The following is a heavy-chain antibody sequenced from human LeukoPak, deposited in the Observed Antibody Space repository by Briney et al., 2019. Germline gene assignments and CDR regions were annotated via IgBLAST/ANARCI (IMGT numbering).Heavy chain of an antibody. D-gene: IGHD2-15*01. CDR2: INTNTGNP. Sequence: GASVKVSCKASGYTFTSYAMNWVRQAPGQGLEWMGWINTNTGNPTYAQGFTGRFVFSLDTSVSTAYLQISSLKAEDTAVYYCARAPLVVVVAAKRGGYFDYWGQGTLVTVSS. V-gene: IGHV7-4-1*02. CDR1: GYTFTSYA. CDR3: ARAPLVVVVAAKRGGYFDY. J-gene: IGHJ4*02.